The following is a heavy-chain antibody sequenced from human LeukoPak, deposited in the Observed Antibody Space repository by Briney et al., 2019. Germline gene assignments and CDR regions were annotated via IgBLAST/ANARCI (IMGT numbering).Heavy chain of an antibody. J-gene: IGHJ4*02. V-gene: IGHV3-30-3*01. D-gene: IGHD6-19*01. CDR1: GFTFSSYA. Sequence: GGSLRLSCAASGFTFSSYAMHWVRRAPGKALEWVATISSDGGNRYYSDSAKGRFTISRDNSKNTLYLQMNSLRPEDTAVFHCARGRAVTGSTVIDYWGQGTLVTVSS. CDR2: ISSDGGNR. CDR3: ARGRAVTGSTVIDY.